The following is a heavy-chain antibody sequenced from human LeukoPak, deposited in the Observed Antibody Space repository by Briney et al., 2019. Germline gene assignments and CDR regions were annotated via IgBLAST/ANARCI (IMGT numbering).Heavy chain of an antibody. V-gene: IGHV3-7*01. D-gene: IGHD1-7*01. CDR1: GFTFSSYW. CDR3: ARVARTKPRNWFDP. Sequence: GGSLRLSCAASGFTFSSYWMSWVRQAPGKGLEWVANIKQDGSEKYYVDSVKGRFTISRDNAKNSLYLQMNSLRAEDTAVYYCARVARTKPRNWFDPWGQGTLVTVSS. CDR2: IKQDGSEK. J-gene: IGHJ5*02.